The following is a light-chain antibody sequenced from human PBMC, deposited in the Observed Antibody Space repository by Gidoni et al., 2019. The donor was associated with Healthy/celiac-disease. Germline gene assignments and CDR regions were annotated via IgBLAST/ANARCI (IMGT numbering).Light chain of an antibody. CDR3: QQYNNWPPRIT. CDR1: QSVSSN. CDR2: GAS. Sequence: EIVMTQSPATLSVSPGERAPLSCSASQSVSSNLAWYQQKPGQAPRLLIYGASTRATGIPAMFSGSGSGTEFTLTISSLQSEDFAVYYCQQYNNWPPRITFGQGTRLEIK. J-gene: IGKJ5*01. V-gene: IGKV3-15*01.